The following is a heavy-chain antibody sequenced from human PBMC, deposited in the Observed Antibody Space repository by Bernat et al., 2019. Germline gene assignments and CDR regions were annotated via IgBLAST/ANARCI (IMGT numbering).Heavy chain of an antibody. D-gene: IGHD2-21*01. J-gene: IGHJ4*02. V-gene: IGHV3-74*03. Sequence: EVQLVESGGGLVQPGGSLRLSCVASGFSFSEYVMHWVRQAPGKGLVWVSRISHDGAITTYADSVRGRFTVSRDNAKDTVYLQMNSLRAEDTAVYYCARDRNLLFYDYWGQGALVTVSS. CDR2: ISHDGAIT. CDR3: ARDRNLLFYDY. CDR1: GFSFSEYV.